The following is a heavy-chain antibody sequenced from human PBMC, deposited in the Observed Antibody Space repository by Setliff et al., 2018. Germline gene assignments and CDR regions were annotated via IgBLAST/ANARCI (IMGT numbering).Heavy chain of an antibody. J-gene: IGHJ5*02. V-gene: IGHV1-3*04. CDR1: GYTLTKNA. CDR2: INTDNGNT. D-gene: IGHD5-18*01. Sequence: ASVKVSCKASGYTLTKNAIHWLRQAPGQRPEWMGWINTDNGNTRYSQNFRDRVTITRDTSATTAFVELSSLRSDDTAVYFCARGSRPLWGAWGQGTLVTVSS. CDR3: ARGSRPLWGA.